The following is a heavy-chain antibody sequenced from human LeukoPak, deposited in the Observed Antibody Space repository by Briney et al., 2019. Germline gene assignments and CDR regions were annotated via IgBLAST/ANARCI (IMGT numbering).Heavy chain of an antibody. J-gene: IGHJ4*02. Sequence: SETLSLTCAVYGGSFSGYYWSWIRQPPGKGLEWIGEINHSGSTNYNPSLKSRVTISVDTSKNQFSLKLSSVTAADTAVYYCARRPHYYDSSGYYDWGQGTLVTVTS. V-gene: IGHV4-34*01. CDR3: ARRPHYYDSSGYYD. D-gene: IGHD3-22*01. CDR2: INHSGST. CDR1: GGSFSGYY.